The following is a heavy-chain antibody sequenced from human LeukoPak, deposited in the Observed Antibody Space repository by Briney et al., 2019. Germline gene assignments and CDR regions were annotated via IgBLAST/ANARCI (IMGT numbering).Heavy chain of an antibody. CDR3: ARETYYYDSSGYSTLDAFDI. CDR1: GGSFSGYY. J-gene: IGHJ3*02. D-gene: IGHD3-22*01. V-gene: IGHV4-34*01. Sequence: SETLSLTCAVYGGSFSGYYWSWIRQPPGKGLEWIGEINHSGSTNYNPSLKSRVTISVDTSKNQFSLKLSSVTAAGTAVYYCARETYYYDSSGYSTLDAFDIWGQGTMVTVSS. CDR2: INHSGST.